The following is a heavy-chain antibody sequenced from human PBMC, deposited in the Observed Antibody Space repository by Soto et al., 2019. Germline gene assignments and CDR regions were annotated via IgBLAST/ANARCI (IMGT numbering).Heavy chain of an antibody. CDR2: ISACNGNT. D-gene: IGHD4-17*01. Sequence: ASVKVSCKASGYTFTSYGISWVRQAPGQGLEWMGWISACNGNTNYAQKLQGRVTMTTDTSTSTAYMELRSLRSDDTAVYYCARRVDPVTTDYYYGMDVWGQGTTVTVSS. V-gene: IGHV1-18*01. CDR1: GYTFTSYG. CDR3: ARRVDPVTTDYYYGMDV. J-gene: IGHJ6*02.